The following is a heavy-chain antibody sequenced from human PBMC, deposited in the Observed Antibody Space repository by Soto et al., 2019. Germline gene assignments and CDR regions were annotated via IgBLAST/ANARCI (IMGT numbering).Heavy chain of an antibody. J-gene: IGHJ4*02. D-gene: IGHD6-19*01. CDR3: ARLNKQWLVTDY. Sequence: EVQLVESGGGLVQPGGSLRLSCAASGFTFSSYEMNWVRQAPGKGLEWVSYISSSGSTIYYADSVKGRFTISRDNAKNSLYLQMNSLRAEDTAVYYCARLNKQWLVTDYWGQGTLVTVSS. V-gene: IGHV3-48*03. CDR1: GFTFSSYE. CDR2: ISSSGSTI.